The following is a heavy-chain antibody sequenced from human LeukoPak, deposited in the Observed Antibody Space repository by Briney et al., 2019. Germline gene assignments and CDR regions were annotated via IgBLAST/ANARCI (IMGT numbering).Heavy chain of an antibody. CDR3: ARVMGYYDSSGYYYDNTFDY. V-gene: IGHV3-21*01. J-gene: IGHJ4*02. CDR1: GFTFSSYS. D-gene: IGHD3-22*01. Sequence: PGGSLSLSCAASGFTFSSYSMNWVRQAPGKGLEWVSSISTTSRDIYYTDSVKGRFTISRDNAKNSLYLQMNSLRAEDTAVYYCARVMGYYDSSGYYYDNTFDYWGQGTLVTVSS. CDR2: ISTTSRDI.